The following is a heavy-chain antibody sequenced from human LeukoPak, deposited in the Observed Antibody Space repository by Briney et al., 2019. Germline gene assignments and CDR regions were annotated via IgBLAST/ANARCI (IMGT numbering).Heavy chain of an antibody. V-gene: IGHV4-34*01. D-gene: IGHD4-17*01. CDR2: INHSGST. CDR1: GGSFSGYY. J-gene: IGHJ4*02. CDR3: ARFETVTAYFDY. Sequence: SETLSLTCAVYGGSFSGYYWSWIRQPPGKGLEWIGEINHSGSTNYNPSLKSRVTISVDRSKNQFSLKLSSVTAADTAVYYCARFETVTAYFDYWGQGTLVTVSS.